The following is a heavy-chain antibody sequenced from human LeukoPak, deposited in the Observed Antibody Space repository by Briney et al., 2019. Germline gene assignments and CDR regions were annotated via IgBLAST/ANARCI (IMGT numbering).Heavy chain of an antibody. CDR1: GGTFSSYA. J-gene: IGHJ4*02. CDR2: IIPIFGTA. D-gene: IGHD2-2*01. CDR3: ARSHSYQLLTDY. V-gene: IGHV1-69*13. Sequence: ASVKVSCKASGGTFSSYAISWVRQAPGQGLEWMGGIIPIFGTANYAQKFQGRVTITADESTSTAYMELSSLRSEDTAVYYCARSHSYQLLTDYWGQGTLVTVSS.